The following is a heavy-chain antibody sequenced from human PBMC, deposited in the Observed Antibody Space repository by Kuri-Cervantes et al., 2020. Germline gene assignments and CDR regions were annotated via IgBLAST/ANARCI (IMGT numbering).Heavy chain of an antibody. CDR1: GFTFSSYA. CDR2: IKQDGSEK. Sequence: GGSLRLSCAASGFTFSSYAMHWVRQAPGKGLEWVANIKQDGSEKYYVDSVKGRFTISRDNAKNSLYLQMNSLRAEDTAVYYCARLLRLQFGTELYYFDYWGQGTLVTVSS. CDR3: ARLLRLQFGTELYYFDY. V-gene: IGHV3-7*01. D-gene: IGHD5-12*01. J-gene: IGHJ4*02.